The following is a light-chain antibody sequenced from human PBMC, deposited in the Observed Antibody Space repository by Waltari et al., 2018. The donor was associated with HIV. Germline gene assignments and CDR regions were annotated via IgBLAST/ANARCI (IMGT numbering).Light chain of an antibody. V-gene: IGLV1-47*01. J-gene: IGLJ1*01. CDR1: SSNIGRNY. CDR3: ASWDDGLSGHV. CDR2: RND. Sequence: QPVLTQPPSASETPGQSLSISCSGGSSNIGRNYVFWYQKVANMAPKLLVSRNDQRPSGVPDRFSGSRSGTSASLVISGLRAEDEALYYCASWDDGLSGHVFGSGTTVFVL.